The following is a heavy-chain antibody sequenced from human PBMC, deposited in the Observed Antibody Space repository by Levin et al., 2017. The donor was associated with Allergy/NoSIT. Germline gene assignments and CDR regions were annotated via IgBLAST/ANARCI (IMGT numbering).Heavy chain of an antibody. CDR2: ISYEGRNK. J-gene: IGHJ4*02. Sequence: PGGSLRLSCAASGFIFDNYPFHWVRQAPGKGLEWVAAISYEGRNKYYAESVRGRFTISRDGSKNTLYLQMDSLRTEDTALYYCARELGSADDYWGQGTLVTVSS. D-gene: IGHD3-10*01. CDR1: GFIFDNYP. V-gene: IGHV3-30*04. CDR3: ARELGSADDY.